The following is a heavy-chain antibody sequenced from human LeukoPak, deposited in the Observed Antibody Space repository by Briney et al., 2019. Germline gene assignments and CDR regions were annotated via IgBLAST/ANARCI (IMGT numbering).Heavy chain of an antibody. D-gene: IGHD3-10*01. J-gene: IGHJ4*02. V-gene: IGHV3-9*01. CDR2: ISWNSGSI. CDR3: AKDAGGSGTYYTSHFDY. Sequence: PGGSLRLSCAASGFTFDDYAMHWVRQAPGKGLEWVSGISWNSGSIGYADSVKGRFTISRDNAKNSLYLQMNSLRAEDTALYYCAKDAGGSGTYYTSHFDYWGQGTLVTVSS. CDR1: GFTFDDYA.